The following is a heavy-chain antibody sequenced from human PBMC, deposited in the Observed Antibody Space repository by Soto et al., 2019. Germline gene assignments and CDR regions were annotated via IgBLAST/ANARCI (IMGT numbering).Heavy chain of an antibody. CDR3: AREGSGSYYNWFDP. CDR1: GDSASSSY. D-gene: IGHD3-10*01. V-gene: IGHV4-59*02. CDR2: IYNSGST. J-gene: IGHJ5*02. Sequence: SETLSLTCTVSGDSASSSYWSWIRQSPGKGLEWIGFIYNSGSTNYNPSLKSRVTISVDTSKNQFSLKLTSVTAADTAVYFCAREGSGSYYNWFDPWGQGTLVTVSS.